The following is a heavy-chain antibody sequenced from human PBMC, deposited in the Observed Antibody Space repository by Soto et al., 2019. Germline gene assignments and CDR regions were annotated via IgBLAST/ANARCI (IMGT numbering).Heavy chain of an antibody. V-gene: IGHV1-18*01. CDR1: GYTFISYG. D-gene: IGHD2-15*01. Sequence: ASVKVSCKASGYTFISYGISWVRQAPGQGLEWMGWISGYNGHTNYAQKIQGRATMTTDTSTSTAFMELRSLTSDDPAVYFCARGPTLFDYWGQGTLVTVSS. CDR2: ISGYNGHT. CDR3: ARGPTLFDY. J-gene: IGHJ4*02.